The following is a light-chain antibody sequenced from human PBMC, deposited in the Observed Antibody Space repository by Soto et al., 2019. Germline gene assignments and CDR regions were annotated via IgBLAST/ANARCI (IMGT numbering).Light chain of an antibody. CDR3: QHSYGTPRT. J-gene: IGKJ1*01. V-gene: IGKV1-39*01. CDR1: QSISTY. CDR2: AVS. Sequence: DIQMTQSPSSLSASVGDRVTITCRASQSISTYLNWYQHKPGKAPKVLIYAVSSLQSGVPSRFSGSGSGTDFTLTITSLQPEDSATYYCQHSYGTPRTVGQGPKVDSK.